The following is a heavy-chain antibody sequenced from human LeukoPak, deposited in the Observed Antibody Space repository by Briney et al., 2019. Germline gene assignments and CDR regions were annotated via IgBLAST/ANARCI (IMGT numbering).Heavy chain of an antibody. CDR2: MNPNSGNT. Sequence: ASVEVSCKASGYAFTSYDINWVRQATGQGLEWMGWMNPNSGNTGYAQKFQGRVTMTRNTSISTAYMELSSLRSEDTAVYYCARKGVRYFDLDYWGQGTLVTVPS. J-gene: IGHJ4*02. CDR3: ARKGVRYFDLDY. D-gene: IGHD3-9*01. V-gene: IGHV1-8*01. CDR1: GYAFTSYD.